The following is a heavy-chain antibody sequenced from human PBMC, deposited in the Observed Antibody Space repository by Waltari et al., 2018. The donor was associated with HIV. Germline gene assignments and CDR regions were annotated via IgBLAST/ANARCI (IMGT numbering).Heavy chain of an antibody. CDR1: GGSVSSKTYY. CDR2: IYHSAST. V-gene: IGHV4-61*01. D-gene: IGHD5-12*01. CDR3: ARGGDGYNLAHAFDI. J-gene: IGHJ3*02. Sequence: QVQLQESGPGLVKPSETLSLTCTVSGGSVSSKTYYWSWIRQPPGKGREWIGYIYHSASTNSTPPLKSRVTISVDTSKNQFSLRLTSVTAADTAVYYCARGGDGYNLAHAFDIWGQGTMVTVSS.